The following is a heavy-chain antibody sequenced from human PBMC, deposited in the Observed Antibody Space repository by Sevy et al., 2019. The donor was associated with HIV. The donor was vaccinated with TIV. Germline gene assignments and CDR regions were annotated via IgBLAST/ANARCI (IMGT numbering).Heavy chain of an antibody. CDR3: AKDAPSSSYYDSSGPQDY. J-gene: IGHJ4*02. V-gene: IGHV3-23*01. Sequence: GGSLRLSCAASGFTFSSYAMSWVRQAPGKGLEWVSAISGSGGSTYYADSVKGRFTISRDNSKNTLYLQMNGLRAEDTAVYYCAKDAPSSSYYDSSGPQDYWGQGTLVTVSS. CDR2: ISGSGGST. D-gene: IGHD3-22*01. CDR1: GFTFSSYA.